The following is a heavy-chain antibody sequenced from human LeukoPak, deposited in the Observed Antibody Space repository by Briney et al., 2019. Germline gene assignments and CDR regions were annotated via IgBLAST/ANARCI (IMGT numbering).Heavy chain of an antibody. CDR2: ISSSSSYI. V-gene: IGHV3-21*01. CDR3: ARDQYYFDY. Sequence: AGSLSLSCADSGFTFSSYEMNWVRQAPGKGLEWVSSISSSSSYIYYADSVKGRFTISRDNAKNSLYLQMNSLRAEDTAVYYCARDQYYFDYWGQGTLVTVPS. CDR1: GFTFSSYE. J-gene: IGHJ4*02.